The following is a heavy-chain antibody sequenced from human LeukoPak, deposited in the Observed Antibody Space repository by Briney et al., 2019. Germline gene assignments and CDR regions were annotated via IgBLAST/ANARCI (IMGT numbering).Heavy chain of an antibody. D-gene: IGHD2-2*01. CDR1: GFTFSSYA. J-gene: IGHJ4*02. Sequence: GGSLRLSCAASGFTFSSYAMSWGRQAQGKGLEWVSAISGSGSSKYYADSVQGRFTISRDNSKNTLYLQMNSLRAEDTAVYYCAVYRYCSSTSCYPPYFDYWGQGTLVTVSS. V-gene: IGHV3-23*01. CDR2: ISGSGSSK. CDR3: AVYRYCSSTSCYPPYFDY.